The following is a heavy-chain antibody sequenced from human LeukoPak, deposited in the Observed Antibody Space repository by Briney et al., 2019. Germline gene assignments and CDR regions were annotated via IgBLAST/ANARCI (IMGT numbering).Heavy chain of an antibody. V-gene: IGHV4-31*03. D-gene: IGHD4-23*01. CDR1: GRSLSSGGYY. CDR3: ERAYGGNPLCFDY. Sequence: SQTLSLACTVSGRSLSSGGYYWSWILQHPVKGLDWIGNIYYSGSTYYTTSPKSRVTMSVDTSKNQFSLKLSSVTAADTDVYYCERAYGGNPLCFDYWGQGNRVTVSS. CDR2: IYYSGST. J-gene: IGHJ4*02.